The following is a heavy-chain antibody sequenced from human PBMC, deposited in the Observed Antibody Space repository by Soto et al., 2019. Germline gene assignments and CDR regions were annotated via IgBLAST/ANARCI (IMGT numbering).Heavy chain of an antibody. CDR1: GYTFTSYG. D-gene: IGHD2-15*01. Sequence: ASVKVSCKASGYTFTSYGISWVRQAPGQGLEWMGWISAYNGNTNYAQKLQGRVTMTTDTSTSTAYTELRSLRSDDTAVYYCARVVVVVAATRGEDYYYYMDVWGKGTTVTVSS. J-gene: IGHJ6*03. V-gene: IGHV1-18*01. CDR3: ARVVVVVAATRGEDYYYYMDV. CDR2: ISAYNGNT.